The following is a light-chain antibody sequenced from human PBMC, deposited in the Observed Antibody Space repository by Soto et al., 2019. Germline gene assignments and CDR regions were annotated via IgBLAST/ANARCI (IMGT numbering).Light chain of an antibody. CDR2: DNN. V-gene: IGLV1-40*01. Sequence: QSVLTQPPSVSGAPGQRVTISCTGSSSNIGAGYDVHWYQQFPGTAPKLLIYDNNNRPSGVPDRFSGSKSGTSASLAITGLQAEDEADYYCQSYDSSLSEGVFGGGTKLTVI. CDR3: QSYDSSLSEGV. CDR1: SSNIGAGYD. J-gene: IGLJ2*01.